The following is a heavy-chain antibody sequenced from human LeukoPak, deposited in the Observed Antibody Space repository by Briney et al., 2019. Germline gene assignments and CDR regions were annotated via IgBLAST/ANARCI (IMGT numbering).Heavy chain of an antibody. J-gene: IGHJ3*02. V-gene: IGHV3-21*01. CDR3: ARDRGGSYFWDAFDI. Sequence: GGSLRLSCAASGFTFSSYSMNWVRQAPGKGLEWVSSISSSSSYIYYADSVKGRFTISRDNAKNSLYLQMNSLRAEDTAVYYCARDRGGSYFWDAFDIWGQGTTVTVSS. D-gene: IGHD1-26*01. CDR1: GFTFSSYS. CDR2: ISSSSSYI.